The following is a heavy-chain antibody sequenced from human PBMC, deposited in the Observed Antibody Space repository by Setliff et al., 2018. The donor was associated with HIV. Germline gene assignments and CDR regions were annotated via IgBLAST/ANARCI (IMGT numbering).Heavy chain of an antibody. J-gene: IGHJ3*02. CDR1: GFTFSGYW. CDR2: IKQDGSEE. Sequence: GGSLRLSCAASGFTFSGYWMTWVRQAPGKGLEWVANIKQDGSEEHYGDSVKGRFTITRDNAENSLYLQMNSLRVEDTAVYYCARDSLVAAMGASAFDIWGHGTMVTVSS. D-gene: IGHD5-12*01. V-gene: IGHV3-7*05. CDR3: ARDSLVAAMGASAFDI.